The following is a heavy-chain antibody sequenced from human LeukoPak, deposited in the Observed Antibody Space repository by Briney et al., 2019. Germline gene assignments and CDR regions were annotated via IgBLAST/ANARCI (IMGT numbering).Heavy chain of an antibody. CDR1: GFTFSSYS. V-gene: IGHV3-21*01. J-gene: IGHJ4*02. CDR2: ISSSSSSYI. Sequence: GGSLRLSCAASGFTFSSYSMNWVRQAPGKGLEWVSSISSSSSSYIYYADSVKGRFTISRDNAKNSLYLQMNSLRAEDTAVYYCARDRRFSEKDYWGQGTLVTVSS. CDR3: ARDRRFSEKDY.